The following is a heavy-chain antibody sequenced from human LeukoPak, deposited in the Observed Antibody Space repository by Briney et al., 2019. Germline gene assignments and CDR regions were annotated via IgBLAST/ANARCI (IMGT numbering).Heavy chain of an antibody. Sequence: GGSLRLSCAASGFTVSSNYMTWVRQAPGKGLQWVSVIYSSGTTYYADSVKGRFTISRDNSENTLYLQMNSLRAEDTAVYYCARVGSNAYYYMDVWGKGTTVTVSS. CDR1: GFTVSSNY. J-gene: IGHJ6*03. CDR3: ARVGSNAYYYMDV. CDR2: IYSSGTT. D-gene: IGHD4-11*01. V-gene: IGHV3-53*01.